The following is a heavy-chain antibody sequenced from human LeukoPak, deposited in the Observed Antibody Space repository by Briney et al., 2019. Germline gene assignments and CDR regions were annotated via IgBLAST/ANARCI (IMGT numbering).Heavy chain of an antibody. CDR2: ISGSGGST. CDR3: AKDRARGQWLVQKGNWFDP. D-gene: IGHD6-19*01. CDR1: GFTFSSYA. V-gene: IGHV3-23*01. J-gene: IGHJ5*02. Sequence: GGSLRLSCAASGFTFSSYAMSWVRQAPGKGLEWVSAISGSGGSTYYADSVKGRFTISRDNSKNTLYLQMNSLRAEDTAVYYCAKDRARGQWLVQKGNWFDPWGQGTLVTVSS.